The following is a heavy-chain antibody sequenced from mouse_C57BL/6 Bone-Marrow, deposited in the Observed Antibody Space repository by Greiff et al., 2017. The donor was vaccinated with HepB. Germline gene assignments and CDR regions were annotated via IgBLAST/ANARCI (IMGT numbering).Heavy chain of an antibody. J-gene: IGHJ2*01. CDR2: IYPGNSDT. CDR1: GYTFTSYW. Sequence: EVQLQQSGTVLARPGASVKMSCKTSGYTFTSYWMHWVKQRPGQGLEWIGAIYPGNSDTSYNQKFKGKAKLTAVTSASTAYMALSSLTNVDSAVYYCTRCITTVAGDYWGQGTTLTVSS. V-gene: IGHV1-5*01. D-gene: IGHD1-1*01. CDR3: TRCITTVAGDY.